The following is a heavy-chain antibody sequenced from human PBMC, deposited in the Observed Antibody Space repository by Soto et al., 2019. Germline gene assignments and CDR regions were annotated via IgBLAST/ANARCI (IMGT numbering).Heavy chain of an antibody. J-gene: IGHJ4*02. CDR1: GFTFSSYA. D-gene: IGHD3-3*01. V-gene: IGHV3-64*01. CDR2: ISSNGGST. CDR3: ARGPGQPIFGVVTFTLFDY. Sequence: GGSLRLSCAASGFTFSSYAMHWVRQAPGKGLDYVSAISSNGGSTYYANSVKGRFTISRDNSKNTLYLQMGSLRAEDMAVYYCARGPGQPIFGVVTFTLFDYWGQGTLVTVSS.